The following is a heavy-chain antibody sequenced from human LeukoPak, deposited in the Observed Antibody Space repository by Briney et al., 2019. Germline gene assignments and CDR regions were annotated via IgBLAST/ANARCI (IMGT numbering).Heavy chain of an antibody. Sequence: GGSLRLSCAASGFIFSRYSMNWVRQAPGRGLEWVSSIRGSTYIYYADSVKGRFTISRDNAKNSVYLQVNSLRADDTAVYYCVRGGGGYSSGLPAYYFDYWGRGTLVTVSS. J-gene: IGHJ4*02. CDR1: GFIFSRYS. D-gene: IGHD5-18*01. CDR2: IRGSTYI. V-gene: IGHV3-69-1*02. CDR3: VRGGGGYSSGLPAYYFDY.